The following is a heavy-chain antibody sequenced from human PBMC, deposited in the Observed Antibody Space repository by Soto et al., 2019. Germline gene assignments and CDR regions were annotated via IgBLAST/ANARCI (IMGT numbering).Heavy chain of an antibody. V-gene: IGHV3-53*01. CDR3: ARFACSGSGCYPDWYFDL. CDR1: GFSVSGNY. J-gene: IGHJ2*01. D-gene: IGHD2-15*01. Sequence: EVQLVESGGGLVQPGGSLRLSCAASGFSVSGNYINWVRQAPGKGLEWVSVIYLHGSTFYSDSVRGRFTISRDSSKNTVYLEMDSLRAEDTAVYYCARFACSGSGCYPDWYFDLWGRGTLVTVSS. CDR2: IYLHGST.